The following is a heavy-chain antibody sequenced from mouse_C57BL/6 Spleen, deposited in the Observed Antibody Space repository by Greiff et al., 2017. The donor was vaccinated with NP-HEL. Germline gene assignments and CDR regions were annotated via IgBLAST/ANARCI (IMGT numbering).Heavy chain of an antibody. J-gene: IGHJ4*01. CDR3: ATRDGNYENAMDY. CDR1: GFSLTSYG. Sequence: VKLQESGPGLVQPSQSLSITCTVSGFSLTSYGVHWVRQSPGKGLEWLGVIWRGGSTEYNAAFMSRLSITKDNSKSQVFFKMNSLQADDTAIYYCATRDGNYENAMDYWGQGTSVPVSS. CDR2: IWRGGST. V-gene: IGHV2-5*01. D-gene: IGHD2-1*01.